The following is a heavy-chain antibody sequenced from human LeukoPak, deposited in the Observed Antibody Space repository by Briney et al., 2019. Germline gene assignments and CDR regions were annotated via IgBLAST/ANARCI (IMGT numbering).Heavy chain of an antibody. D-gene: IGHD3-16*01. CDR3: ARERPDYHVFHC. CDR1: GYTFTNYP. CDR2: IFPGSGVT. V-gene: IGHV1-46*01. Sequence: ASVKVSCTSSGYTFTNYPKHWLRQAPGQGLEWMGVIFPGSGVTEYAQKFQGRVTVTRDTSTRTVYMELSSLRSDDTAMYYCARERPDYHVFHCCGEGRKVSVSS. J-gene: IGHJ3*01.